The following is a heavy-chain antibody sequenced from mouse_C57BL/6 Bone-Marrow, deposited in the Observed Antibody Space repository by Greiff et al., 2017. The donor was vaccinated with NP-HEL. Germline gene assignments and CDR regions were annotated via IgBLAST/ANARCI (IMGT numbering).Heavy chain of an antibody. CDR3: ARGVYYGTRFAY. CDR1: GYTFTSYW. CDR2: IYPGSGST. Sequence: QVQLQQPGAELVKPGASVKMSCKASGYTFTSYWITWVKQRPGQGLEWIGDIYPGSGSTNYNEKFKSKATLTVDTSSSTAYMQLSSLTSEDSAVYYCARGVYYGTRFAYWGQGTLVTVSA. V-gene: IGHV1-55*01. J-gene: IGHJ3*01. D-gene: IGHD2-1*01.